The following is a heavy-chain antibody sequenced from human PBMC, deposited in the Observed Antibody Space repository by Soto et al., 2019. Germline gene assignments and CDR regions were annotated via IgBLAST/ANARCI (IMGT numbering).Heavy chain of an antibody. CDR1: GYDFTTYG. CDR3: AVGRDGDY. CDR2: ISAHNGNT. V-gene: IGHV1-18*01. Sequence: QVHLVQSGAEVKKPGASVKVSCKGSGYDFTTYGIPWVRQAPGQGLEWMAGISAHNGNTDYAQKLQGRVTVTRGTSTIKACMELRSVRADDTAVYYCAVGRDGDYWGQGALVTVSS. D-gene: IGHD3-10*01. J-gene: IGHJ4*02.